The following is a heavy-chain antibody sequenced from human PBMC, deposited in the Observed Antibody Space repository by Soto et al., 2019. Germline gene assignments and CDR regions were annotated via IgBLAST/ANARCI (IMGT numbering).Heavy chain of an antibody. J-gene: IGHJ3*02. CDR2: INPSGGST. Sequence: ASVKVSCKASGYTFTSYYMHWVRQAPGQGLEWMGIINPSGGSTSYAQKFQGRVTMTRDTSTSTVYMELSSLRSEDTAVYYCARGSVTDTAMVLNAFDIWGQGTMVTV. V-gene: IGHV1-46*01. CDR3: ARGSVTDTAMVLNAFDI. D-gene: IGHD5-18*01. CDR1: GYTFTSYY.